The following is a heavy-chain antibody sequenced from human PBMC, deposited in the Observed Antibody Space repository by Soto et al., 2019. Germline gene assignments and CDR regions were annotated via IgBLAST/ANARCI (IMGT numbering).Heavy chain of an antibody. Sequence: QLQLQESGPGLVKPSETLSLTCTVSGGSISSSSYYWGWIRQPPGKGLEWIGSIYYSGSTYYNPSLKIRVTIXVXTXXNQFSLKLSSVTAADTAVYYCAKGGSGSYSNAFDIWGQGTMVTVSS. CDR3: AKGGSGSYSNAFDI. CDR2: IYYSGST. CDR1: GGSISSSSYY. D-gene: IGHD3-10*01. J-gene: IGHJ3*02. V-gene: IGHV4-39*01.